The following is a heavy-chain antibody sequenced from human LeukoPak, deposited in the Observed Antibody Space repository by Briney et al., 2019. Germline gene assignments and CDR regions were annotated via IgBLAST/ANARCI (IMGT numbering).Heavy chain of an antibody. V-gene: IGHV4-39*01. D-gene: IGHD1-26*01. Sequence: SETLSLTCTVSGGSISSNAYYWAWIRQPPGKGLEWIGSIYSSVSTYYNPSLKSRVTISVDMSKNQFSLRLSSVTAADTALYYCAYSGSYGHLGYWGQGIPVTVSS. CDR2: IYSSVST. CDR3: AYSGSYGHLGY. CDR1: GGSISSNAYY. J-gene: IGHJ4*02.